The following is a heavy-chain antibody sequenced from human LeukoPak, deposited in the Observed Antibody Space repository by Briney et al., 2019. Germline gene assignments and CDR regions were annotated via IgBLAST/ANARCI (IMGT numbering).Heavy chain of an antibody. CDR3: ARDLATNRFSAYDY. J-gene: IGHJ4*02. CDR1: GFSFNSHA. Sequence: GGSLRLSCAASGFSFNSHAMNWVRQAPGKGPEWVSHISASGDSTDYADSVKRRFTISRDNSKDTLFLQMNRLTADDTALYYCARDLATNRFSAYDYWGQGTLVTVSS. CDR2: ISASGDST. V-gene: IGHV3-23*01. D-gene: IGHD1-14*01.